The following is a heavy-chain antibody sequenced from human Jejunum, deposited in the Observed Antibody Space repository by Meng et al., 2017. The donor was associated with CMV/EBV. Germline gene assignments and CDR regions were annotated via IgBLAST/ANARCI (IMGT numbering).Heavy chain of an antibody. CDR2: IIPILGIE. CDR1: EGTLTSYA. Sequence: QVRLWRLGAQVTRPGSSVKVPVKAPEGTLTSYATSGVRQAHGKGLEWMGGIIPILGIENYAQKFQGRVTIPADKSTSTAYMELSSLRSEDTAVYYCAREGPGGMATTPYFDYWGQGTLVTVSS. J-gene: IGHJ4*02. V-gene: IGHV1-69*10. CDR3: AREGPGGMATTPYFDY. D-gene: IGHD5-24*01.